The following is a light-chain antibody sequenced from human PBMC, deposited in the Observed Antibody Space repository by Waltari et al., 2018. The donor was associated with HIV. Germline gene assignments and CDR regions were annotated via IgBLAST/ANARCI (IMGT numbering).Light chain of an antibody. CDR1: QGVGHW. CDR3: QQTDIFPFT. V-gene: IGKV1-12*02. J-gene: IGKJ3*01. Sequence: DILMTQSPSSVSASVGDRVTITCRASQGVGHWLAWYQQKPGKAPKLLIYSTSILQTEVPSRFSGSGYGTDFSLTIGSLQPDDVATYYCQQTDIFPFTFGPGTKVAVK. CDR2: STS.